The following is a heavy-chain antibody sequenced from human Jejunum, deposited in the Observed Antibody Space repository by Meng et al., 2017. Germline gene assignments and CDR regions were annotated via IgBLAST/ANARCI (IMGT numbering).Heavy chain of an antibody. CDR3: AKVLIRGLHGMDV. V-gene: IGHV3-48*03. CDR2: ISSSGSTI. Sequence: GESLKISCAASGFTLCSYEIMWVRQAPGKGLEWISYISSSGSTIYYAESVKGRITISRDNAKNSLFLQMNSPRAEDTAVYYCAKVLIRGLHGMDVWGQGTTVTVSS. J-gene: IGHJ6*02. D-gene: IGHD2-8*01. CDR1: GFTLCSYE.